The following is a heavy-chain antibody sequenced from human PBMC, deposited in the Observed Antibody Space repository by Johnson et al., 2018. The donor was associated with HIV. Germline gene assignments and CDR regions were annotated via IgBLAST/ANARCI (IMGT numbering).Heavy chain of an antibody. D-gene: IGHD1-1*01. V-gene: IGHV3-30*04. J-gene: IGHJ3*01. CDR1: GFTFSNYP. CDR2: ISFDGSNK. Sequence: QVQLVESGGGVVQPGRSLRLSCAASGFTFSNYPMHWVRQAPGKGLEWVAVISFDGSNKYYADSVKGRFTISRDNSKNTLFLQMNSLRPEDTAVFYCVRGREGVDNSGGSFDVWGQGTMVIVSS. CDR3: VRGREGVDNSGGSFDV.